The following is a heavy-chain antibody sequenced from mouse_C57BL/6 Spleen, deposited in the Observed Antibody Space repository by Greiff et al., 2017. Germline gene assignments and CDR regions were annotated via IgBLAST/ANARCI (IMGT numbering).Heavy chain of an antibody. Sequence: VQLQQPGAELVRPGSSVKLSCKASGYTFTSYWMHWVKQRPIQGLEWIGNIDPSDSETHYNQKFKDKATLTVDKSSSTAYMQLNSLTSEDSAVYYCARDYGSPDYYAMDYWGQGTSVTVSS. CDR2: IDPSDSET. V-gene: IGHV1-52*01. J-gene: IGHJ4*01. CDR1: GYTFTSYW. D-gene: IGHD1-1*01. CDR3: ARDYGSPDYYAMDY.